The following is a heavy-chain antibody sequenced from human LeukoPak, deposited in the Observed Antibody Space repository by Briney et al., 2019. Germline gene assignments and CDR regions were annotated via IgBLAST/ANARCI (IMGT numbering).Heavy chain of an antibody. Sequence: GGSLRLSCAASGFTFSSNAMSWVRQAPGKGPEWVSAISGSGASTYYADSVKGRFTISRDNSKDTLYLQMNSLRAEDTAVYYCAKGRGSPYYFEYWGQGTLVTVSS. CDR3: AKGRGSPYYFEY. D-gene: IGHD1-14*01. CDR1: GFTFSSNA. CDR2: ISGSGAST. J-gene: IGHJ4*02. V-gene: IGHV3-23*01.